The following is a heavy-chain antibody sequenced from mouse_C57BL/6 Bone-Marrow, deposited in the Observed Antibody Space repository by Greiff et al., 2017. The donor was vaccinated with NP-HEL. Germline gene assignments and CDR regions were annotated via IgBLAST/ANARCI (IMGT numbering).Heavy chain of an antibody. CDR3: AREGPVPYGNYGVDY. CDR2: INPNNGGT. J-gene: IGHJ2*01. CDR1: GYTFTDYN. D-gene: IGHD2-1*01. Sequence: EVQGVESGPELVKPGASVKMSCKASGYTFTDYNMHWVKQSHGKSLEWIGYINPNNGGTSYNQKFKGKATLTVNKSSSTAYMELRSLTSEDSAVYYCAREGPVPYGNYGVDYWGQGTTLTVSS. V-gene: IGHV1-22*01.